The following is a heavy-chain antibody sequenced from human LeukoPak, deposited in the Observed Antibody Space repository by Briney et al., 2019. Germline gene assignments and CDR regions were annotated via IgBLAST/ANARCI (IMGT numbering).Heavy chain of an antibody. CDR1: GFTFSNCA. Sequence: GRSLRLSCAASGFTFSNCAIHWVRQAPGKGLEWVAVISYDGSNKYYADSVKGRFTISRDNSKNTLYLQMNSLRAEDTAVYYCARDFSLNYGGNGAPYHLLGYWGQGTLVTVSS. CDR3: ARDFSLNYGGNGAPYHLLGY. D-gene: IGHD4-23*01. CDR2: ISYDGSNK. J-gene: IGHJ4*02. V-gene: IGHV3-30-3*01.